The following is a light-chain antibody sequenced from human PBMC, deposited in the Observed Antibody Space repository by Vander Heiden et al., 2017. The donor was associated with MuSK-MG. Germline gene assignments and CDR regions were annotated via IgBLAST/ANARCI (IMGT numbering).Light chain of an antibody. CDR1: HSISRW. V-gene: IGKV1-5*03. J-gene: IGKJ2*02. CDR3: QQDNSYPRT. CDR2: KAS. Sequence: DLQMTQSPSTSSASVGDSVPITSRARHSISRWLAWYQQKPGNAPNLLIYKASTLESGVPSRFSGSGSGTDFTLTISSLQPDDFATYYCQQDNSYPRTFGQGTKVEIK.